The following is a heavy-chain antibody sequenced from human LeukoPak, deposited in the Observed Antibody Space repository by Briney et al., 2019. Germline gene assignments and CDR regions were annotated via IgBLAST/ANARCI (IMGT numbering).Heavy chain of an antibody. CDR2: INPSGGST. V-gene: IGHV1-46*01. D-gene: IGHD6-25*01. Sequence: ASVKVSCKASGYTFTSYYMHWVRQAPGQGLEWMGIINPSGGSTSYAQKFQGRVTITADESTSTAYMELSSLRSEDTAVYYCARDRYSSAYGMDVWGQGTTVTVSS. CDR3: ARDRYSSAYGMDV. CDR1: GYTFTSYY. J-gene: IGHJ6*02.